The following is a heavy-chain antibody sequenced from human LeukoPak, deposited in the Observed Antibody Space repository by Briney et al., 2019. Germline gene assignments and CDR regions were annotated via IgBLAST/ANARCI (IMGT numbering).Heavy chain of an antibody. J-gene: IGHJ6*03. Sequence: SETLSLTCTVSGGSISSYYWSWIRQPPGKGLGWIGYIYYSGSTNYNPSLKSRVTISVDTSKNQFSLKLSSVTAADTAVYYCARGAVRDYYDFWSGDRALYYYMDVWGKGTTVTVSS. CDR1: GGSISSYY. CDR2: IYYSGST. CDR3: ARGAVRDYYDFWSGDRALYYYMDV. V-gene: IGHV4-59*08. D-gene: IGHD3-3*01.